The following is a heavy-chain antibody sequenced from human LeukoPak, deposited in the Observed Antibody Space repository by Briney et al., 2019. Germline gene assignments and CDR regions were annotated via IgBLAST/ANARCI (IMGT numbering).Heavy chain of an antibody. D-gene: IGHD1-1*01. CDR3: ARIQLNAFDI. CDR1: GFTFSKYW. CDR2: IKEDGSEK. J-gene: IGHJ3*02. Sequence: GGSLRLSCAVSGFTFSKYWMSWVRQAPGKGQGWVANIKEDGSEKYYVDFMRGRFTISRDNAKDSLYLQMNSLRAEDTAVYYCARIQLNAFDIWGQGTMVTVSS. V-gene: IGHV3-7*04.